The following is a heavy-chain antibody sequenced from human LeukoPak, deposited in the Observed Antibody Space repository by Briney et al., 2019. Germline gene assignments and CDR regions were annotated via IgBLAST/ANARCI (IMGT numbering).Heavy chain of an antibody. CDR3: ARGELQNAVDY. J-gene: IGHJ4*02. Sequence: SETLSLTCTVSGGSISSYYWNWIRQPAGKGLEWIGRIYSRGSTNYNPSLKSRVTMSVDTSKNQFSLNLRSVTAADTAVYYCARGELQNAVDYWGQGTLVTVSS. CDR2: IYSRGST. CDR1: GGSISSYY. V-gene: IGHV4-4*07. D-gene: IGHD1-7*01.